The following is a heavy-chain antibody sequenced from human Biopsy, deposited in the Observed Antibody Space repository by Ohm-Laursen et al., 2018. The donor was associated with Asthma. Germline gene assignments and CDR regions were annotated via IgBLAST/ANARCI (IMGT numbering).Heavy chain of an antibody. D-gene: IGHD4-17*01. CDR3: ASDFPKDYVRYNFQF. Sequence: SVKVSCKVSGYSLTDLSMHWVRQAPGQGLEWMGGHDHEEGGTVNARRFQGRVTMTEDTSTDTAYMELSSLSSDDTTVYYCASDFPKDYVRYNFQFWGQGTLVTVSS. CDR2: HDHEEGGT. J-gene: IGHJ4*02. V-gene: IGHV1-24*01. CDR1: GYSLTDLS.